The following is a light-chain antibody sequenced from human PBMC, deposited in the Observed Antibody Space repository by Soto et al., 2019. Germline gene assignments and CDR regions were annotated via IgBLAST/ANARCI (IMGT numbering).Light chain of an antibody. J-gene: IGLJ2*01. CDR1: SSNIGAGYD. V-gene: IGLV1-40*01. CDR2: ANN. CDR3: QSYDSSPPVL. Sequence: QSVLTQPPSVSGAPGQRVTISCTGGSSNIGAGYDVHWYQQLPGTAPTLLIYANNNRPSGVPDRLSGAKSGTSASLAITGLQGEDEDDYYCQSYDSSPPVLFGGGTKVTVL.